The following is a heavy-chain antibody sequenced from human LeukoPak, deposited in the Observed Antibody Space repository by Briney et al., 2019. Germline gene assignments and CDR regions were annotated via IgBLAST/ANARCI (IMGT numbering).Heavy chain of an antibody. CDR2: IYYSGST. J-gene: IGHJ3*02. CDR1: GGSISSCY. CDR3: ARVFSSGVNYDAFDI. Sequence: SETLSLTCTVSGGSISSCYWSWIRQPPGKGLEWIGYIYYSGSTYYNPSLKSRVIISVDTSKNQFSLKLNSVTAADTAVYYCARVFSSGVNYDAFDIWGQGTMVTVSS. V-gene: IGHV4-30-4*01. D-gene: IGHD3-10*01.